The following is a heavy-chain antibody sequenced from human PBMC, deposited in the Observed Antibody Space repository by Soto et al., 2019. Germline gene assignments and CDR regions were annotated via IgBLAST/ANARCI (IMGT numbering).Heavy chain of an antibody. CDR1: GFTVSSKY. Sequence: GGSLRLSWAPYGFTVSSKYMSWVRQAPGKGLEWVSVIYNDNSTYYADSVKGRFTISRDNSKNTLYLQMTSLRAEDAALYYCARDRAGYSSSWGALDYWGQGTLVTVS. CDR2: IYNDNST. D-gene: IGHD6-13*01. CDR3: ARDRAGYSSSWGALDY. V-gene: IGHV3-66*01. J-gene: IGHJ4*02.